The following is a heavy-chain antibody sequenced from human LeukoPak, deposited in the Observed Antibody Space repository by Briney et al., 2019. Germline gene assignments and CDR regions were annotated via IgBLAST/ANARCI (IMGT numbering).Heavy chain of an antibody. Sequence: SETLSLTCTVSGASISSYYWSWIRQPPGKGLEWIGYIYYRGYTNYNPSLKSRVNISVHTSKNQFSLKLSSVTAADTAVYYCARDYYGPGSLRYFDLWGRGTLVTVSS. CDR3: ARDYYGPGSLRYFDL. D-gene: IGHD3-10*01. J-gene: IGHJ2*01. V-gene: IGHV4-59*12. CDR2: IYYRGYT. CDR1: GASISSYY.